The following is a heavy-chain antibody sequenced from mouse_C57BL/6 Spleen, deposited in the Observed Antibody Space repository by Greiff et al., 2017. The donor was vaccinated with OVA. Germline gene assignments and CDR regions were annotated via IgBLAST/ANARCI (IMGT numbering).Heavy chain of an antibody. CDR1: GFTFSSYA. CDR3: TRGGYYDGSSYGDWFAY. V-gene: IGHV5-9-1*02. D-gene: IGHD1-1*01. Sequence: EVKLVESGEGLVKPGGSLKLSCAASGFTFSSYAMSWVRQTPEKRLEWVAYISSGGDYIYYADTVKGRFTISRDNARNTLYLQMSSLKSEDTAMYYCTRGGYYDGSSYGDWFAYWGQGTLVTVSA. J-gene: IGHJ3*01. CDR2: ISSGGDYI.